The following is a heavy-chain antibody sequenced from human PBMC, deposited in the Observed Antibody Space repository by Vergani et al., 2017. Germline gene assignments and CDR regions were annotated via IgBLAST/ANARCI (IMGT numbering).Heavy chain of an antibody. V-gene: IGHV3-33*01. Sequence: QVQLVESGGGVVQPGRSLSLSCAASGFTFSSYGMHWVRQAPGKGLEWVAVIWYDGSNKYYADSVKGRFTISRDNSKNTLYLQMNSLRAEDTAVYYCARGASGDYVSSFDYWGQGTLVTVSS. CDR3: ARGASGDYVSSFDY. J-gene: IGHJ4*02. CDR1: GFTFSSYG. D-gene: IGHD4-17*01. CDR2: IWYDGSNK.